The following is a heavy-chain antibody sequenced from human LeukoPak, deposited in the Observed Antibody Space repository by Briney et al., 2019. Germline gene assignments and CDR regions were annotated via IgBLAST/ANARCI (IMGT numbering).Heavy chain of an antibody. Sequence: SVKVSCKASGGTFSSYAISWVRQAPGQGLGWMGRVIPIFGTANYTQKFQGRVTITTDESTSTAYMELSSLRSEDTAVYYCASGYSYGYSGDYWGQGTLVTVSS. J-gene: IGHJ4*02. CDR3: ASGYSYGYSGDY. V-gene: IGHV1-69*05. CDR2: VIPIFGTA. D-gene: IGHD5-18*01. CDR1: GGTFSSYA.